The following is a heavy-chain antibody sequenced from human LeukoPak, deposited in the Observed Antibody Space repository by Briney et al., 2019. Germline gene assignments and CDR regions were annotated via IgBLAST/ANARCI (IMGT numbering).Heavy chain of an antibody. Sequence: ASVKVSCKASGYTFTSYGISWVRQAPGQGLEWMGWISAYNGNTNYAQKLQGRVTMTTDTSTSTAYMELRSLRSDDTAVYYCARDEDPYYYGSGSQVDYWGQGTLVTVSS. J-gene: IGHJ4*02. D-gene: IGHD3-10*01. CDR3: ARDEDPYYYGSGSQVDY. CDR2: ISAYNGNT. V-gene: IGHV1-18*01. CDR1: GYTFTSYG.